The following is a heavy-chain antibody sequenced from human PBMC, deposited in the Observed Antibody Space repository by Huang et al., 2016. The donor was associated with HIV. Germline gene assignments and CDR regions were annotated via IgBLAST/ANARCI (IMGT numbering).Heavy chain of an antibody. D-gene: IGHD5-12*01. V-gene: IGHV1-69*13. CDR1: GGGYSSYA. CDR2: IIPIFGTT. CDR3: ARSGPRWGLATIWTLVY. Sequence: QVQLVQSGAEVKKPGSSVKRSCQSSGGGYSSYAIRWVRQARGQGREWMGGIIPIFGTTDYAPRFQGRVTITADESTNTAYIELSSLEYDDTALYYCARSGPRWGLATIWTLVYWGQGTLVTVSS. J-gene: IGHJ4*02.